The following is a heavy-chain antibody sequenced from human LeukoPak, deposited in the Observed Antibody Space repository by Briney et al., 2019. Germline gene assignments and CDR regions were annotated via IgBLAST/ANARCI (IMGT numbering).Heavy chain of an antibody. J-gene: IGHJ5*02. CDR3: ARGTGITMIVVVGHWFDP. D-gene: IGHD3-22*01. Sequence: SETLSLTCAVYGGSFSGYYWSWIRQPPGKGLEWIGEINHSGSTNYNPSLKSRVTITVDTSKNQFSLKLSSVTAADTAVYYCARGTGITMIVVVGHWFDPWGQGTLVTVSS. CDR2: INHSGST. V-gene: IGHV4-34*01. CDR1: GGSFSGYY.